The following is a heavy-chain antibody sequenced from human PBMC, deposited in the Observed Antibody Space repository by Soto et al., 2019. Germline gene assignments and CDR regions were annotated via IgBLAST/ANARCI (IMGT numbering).Heavy chain of an antibody. Sequence: ASVKVSCKASGYPFSSYAMQWVRQAPGQRLEWMGWINAGKGDTKYSQKLQGRVTITRDTSASTAFMELSSLRSEDTAVYYCTTGLGGPGYWGQGTLVTVSS. V-gene: IGHV1-3*01. CDR3: TTGLGGPGY. D-gene: IGHD3-16*01. J-gene: IGHJ4*02. CDR1: GYPFSSYA. CDR2: INAGKGDT.